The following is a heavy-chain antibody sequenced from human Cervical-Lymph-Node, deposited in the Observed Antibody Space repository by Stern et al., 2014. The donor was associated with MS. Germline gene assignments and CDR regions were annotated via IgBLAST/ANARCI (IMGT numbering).Heavy chain of an antibody. CDR3: ARDQRGITIFGVVTDYYYLGMDV. D-gene: IGHD3-3*01. J-gene: IGHJ6*02. Sequence: MLLVESGAEVKKPGASVKVSCKTSGYIFTGYYIHWVRQAPGQGLEWMAWINPNTGGTKYAQKFQGRVTMSRDTSISTAYVELSSLTSDDTAVYYCARDQRGITIFGVVTDYYYLGMDVWGQGTTVTVSS. CDR2: INPNTGGT. V-gene: IGHV1-2*02. CDR1: GYIFTGYY.